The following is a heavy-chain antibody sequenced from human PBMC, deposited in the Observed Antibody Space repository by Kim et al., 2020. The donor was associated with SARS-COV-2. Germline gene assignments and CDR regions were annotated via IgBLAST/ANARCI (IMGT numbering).Heavy chain of an antibody. D-gene: IGHD2-2*03. Sequence: SVKVSCKASGGTFSSYAISWVRQAPGQGLEWMGRIIPIVGIPNYAQKFQVRVTITADKSTSTAYMELSSLRSEDTAVYYCASGYCTSTSCPYWYFDLWG. V-gene: IGHV1-69*04. CDR3: ASGYCTSTSCPYWYFDL. CDR1: GGTFSSYA. CDR2: IIPIVGIP. J-gene: IGHJ2*01.